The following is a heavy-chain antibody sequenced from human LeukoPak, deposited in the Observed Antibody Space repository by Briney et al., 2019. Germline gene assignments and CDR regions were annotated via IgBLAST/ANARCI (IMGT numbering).Heavy chain of an antibody. CDR1: GYTFTGYY. CDR3: ARAQDGNSQGAFDI. V-gene: IGHV1-2*02. J-gene: IGHJ3*02. CDR2: INPNSGGT. D-gene: IGHD4-23*01. Sequence: ASVKVSCKASGYTFTGYYMHWVRQAPGQGLEWMGWINPNSGGTNYAQKFQGRVTMTRDTSISTAYMELSRLRSDDTAVYYCARAQDGNSQGAFDIWGQGTMVTVSS.